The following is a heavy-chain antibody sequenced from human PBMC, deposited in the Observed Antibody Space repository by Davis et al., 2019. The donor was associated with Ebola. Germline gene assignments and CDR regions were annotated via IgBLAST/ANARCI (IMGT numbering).Heavy chain of an antibody. V-gene: IGHV1-46*01. CDR2: INPSSGST. CDR1: GYTFTSYY. D-gene: IGHD4-17*01. Sequence: ASVKVSCKASGYTFTSYYMHWVRQAPGQGLEWMGIINPSSGSTSYAQKFQGRVTMTRDTSTSTVYMELSSLRSEDTAMYYCAREGAYDYGDYALGMDVWGQGTTVTVSS. CDR3: AREGAYDYGDYALGMDV. J-gene: IGHJ6*02.